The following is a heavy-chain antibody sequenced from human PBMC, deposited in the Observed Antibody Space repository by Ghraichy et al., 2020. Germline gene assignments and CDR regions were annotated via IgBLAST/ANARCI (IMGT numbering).Heavy chain of an antibody. CDR3: GRDGHGCNGCAFDM. V-gene: IGHV3-7*03. J-gene: IGHJ3*02. CDR2: MNQDGSEK. Sequence: GGSLRLSCAVSGFSFSSYWMSWVRQAPGKGLEWVANMNQDGSEKYYVDSVKGRFTISRDTAENSVYLQMNSLRVEDTAIYYCGRDGHGCNGCAFDMWGQGTMVTVSS. CDR1: GFSFSSYW. D-gene: IGHD3-10*01.